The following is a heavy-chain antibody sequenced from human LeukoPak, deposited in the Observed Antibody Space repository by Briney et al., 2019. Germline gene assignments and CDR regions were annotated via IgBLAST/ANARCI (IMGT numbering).Heavy chain of an antibody. CDR2: IKQDGSEK. D-gene: IGHD4-23*01. Sequence: GGSLRLSCAASGFTFSSYWMSWVRQAPGKGLEWVANIKQDGSEKYYVDSVKGRFTISRDNAKNSLYLQMNSMRAEDTAVYYCAKDLAVVKKWCYLDYWGQGTLVTVSS. CDR1: GFTFSSYW. CDR3: AKDLAVVKKWCYLDY. V-gene: IGHV3-7*03. J-gene: IGHJ4*02.